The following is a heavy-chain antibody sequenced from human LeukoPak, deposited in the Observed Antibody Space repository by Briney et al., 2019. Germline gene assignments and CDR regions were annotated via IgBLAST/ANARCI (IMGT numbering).Heavy chain of an antibody. Sequence: ASVKVSCKASGYTFTSYGISWVRQAPGQGLEWMGWISAYNGNTNYAQKLQGRVTMTTDTSTSTAYTELRSLRSDDTAVYYCAREKFDFWSGYYSDYYYYMDVWGKGTTVTVSS. J-gene: IGHJ6*03. CDR2: ISAYNGNT. V-gene: IGHV1-18*01. CDR1: GYTFTSYG. CDR3: AREKFDFWSGYYSDYYYYMDV. D-gene: IGHD3-3*01.